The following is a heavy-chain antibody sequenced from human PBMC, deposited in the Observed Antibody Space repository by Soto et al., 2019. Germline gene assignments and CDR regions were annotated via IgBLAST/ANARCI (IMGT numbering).Heavy chain of an antibody. CDR3: ARNDYGDQKPPFPDY. Sequence: QVQLQESGPGLVKPSQTLSLTCTVSGGSISSGDYYWSWIRQPPGKGLEWIGYISYSGSTYYNPSLKCRVTISVDTSKNQFSLKLSSVTAADTAVYYCARNDYGDQKPPFPDYWGQGTLVTVSS. D-gene: IGHD4-17*01. V-gene: IGHV4-30-4*01. CDR1: GGSISSGDYY. CDR2: ISYSGST. J-gene: IGHJ4*02.